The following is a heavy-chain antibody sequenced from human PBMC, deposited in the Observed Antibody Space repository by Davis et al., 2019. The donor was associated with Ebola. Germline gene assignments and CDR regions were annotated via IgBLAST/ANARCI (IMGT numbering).Heavy chain of an antibody. CDR3: ARPMTTVVSDAFDI. CDR1: GFTFSSFG. CDR2: IWSDGSTK. J-gene: IGHJ3*02. D-gene: IGHD4-23*01. Sequence: GESLKISCAASGFTFSSFGMHWVRQAPGKGLEWVAVIWSDGSTKYYADSVKGRFTISRDNSKNKLFLQMNSLRAEDTAVYYCARPMTTVVSDAFDIWGQGTMVTVSS. V-gene: IGHV3-33*01.